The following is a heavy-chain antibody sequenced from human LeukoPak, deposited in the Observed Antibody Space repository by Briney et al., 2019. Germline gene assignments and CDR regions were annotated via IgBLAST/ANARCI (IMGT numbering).Heavy chain of an antibody. J-gene: IGHJ3*01. CDR3: ARDDGQGEARNAFDV. D-gene: IGHD3-16*01. CDR2: IRRSSDAI. CDR1: GFTFSLYS. Sequence: PGGSLRLSCAASGFTFSLYSMNWVRQAPGEGLEWLSYIRRSSDAINYADSVKGRFIVSRDNARGSLFLQMNSLRAEDTAVYYCARDDGQGEARNAFDVWGQGTMVTVSS. V-gene: IGHV3-48*01.